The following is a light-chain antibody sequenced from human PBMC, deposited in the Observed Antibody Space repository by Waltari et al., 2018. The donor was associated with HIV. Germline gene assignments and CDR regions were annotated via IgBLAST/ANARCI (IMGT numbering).Light chain of an antibody. CDR1: SSHVGGYNS. CDR2: DVS. Sequence: QSALTQPASVSGSPGQSITISCTATSSHVGGYNSVSWYQQHPGKAPTLLIYDVSKRPSGVSNRFSGSKSGNTASLTISGLQAEDEYDYYCSSHTSSIYVFGTGTKVTVL. CDR3: SSHTSSIYV. V-gene: IGLV2-14*01. J-gene: IGLJ1*01.